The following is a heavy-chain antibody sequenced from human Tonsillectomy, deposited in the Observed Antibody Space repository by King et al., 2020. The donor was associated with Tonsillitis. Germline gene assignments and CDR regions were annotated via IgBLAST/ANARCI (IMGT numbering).Heavy chain of an antibody. CDR1: GFTVSGNY. V-gene: IGHV3-53*01. D-gene: IGHD1-26*01. CDR3: ARVFRYSVTLGFDY. CDR2: IYSGGDT. Sequence: VQLVESGGGLIQPGGSLRLSCAASGFTVSGNYMSWVRQAPGKGLEWVSVIYSGGDTYYADSVKGRFTISRDNSKNTLYLPMNSLRAEDTAVYYLARVFRYSVTLGFDYWGQGTLVTVSS. J-gene: IGHJ4*02.